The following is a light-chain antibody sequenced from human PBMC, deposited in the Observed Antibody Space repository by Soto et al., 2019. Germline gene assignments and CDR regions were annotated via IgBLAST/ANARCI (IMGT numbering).Light chain of an antibody. J-gene: IGLJ1*01. V-gene: IGLV2-14*01. Sequence: QSARTEPASVSVSPGQSITISCTGTSSDVGGYNYVSWYQQHPGKAPKLMIYEVSNRPSGVSNRFSGSKSGNTASLTISGLQAEDEADYYCSSYTSSSTLVFGTGTKVTVL. CDR3: SSYTSSSTLV. CDR2: EVS. CDR1: SSDVGGYNY.